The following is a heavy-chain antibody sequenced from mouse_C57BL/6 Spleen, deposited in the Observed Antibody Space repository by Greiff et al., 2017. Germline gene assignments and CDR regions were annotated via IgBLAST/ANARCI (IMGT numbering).Heavy chain of an antibody. CDR1: GYTFTSYW. CDR2: IHPNSGST. Sequence: VQLQQPGAELVKPGASVKLSCKASGYTFTSYWMHWVKQRPGQGLEWIGMIHPNSGSTNYNEKFKSKATLTVDKSSSTAYMQLSSLTSEDSAVYCCARGESSNYYAMDYWGQGTSVTVSS. D-gene: IGHD2-5*01. CDR3: ARGESSNYYAMDY. J-gene: IGHJ4*01. V-gene: IGHV1-64*01.